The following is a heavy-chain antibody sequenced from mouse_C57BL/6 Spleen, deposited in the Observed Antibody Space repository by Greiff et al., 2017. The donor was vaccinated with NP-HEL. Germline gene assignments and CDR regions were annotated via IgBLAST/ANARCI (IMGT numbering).Heavy chain of an antibody. CDR1: GYSITSGYY. D-gene: IGHD2-5*01. J-gene: IGHJ1*03. V-gene: IGHV3-6*01. Sequence: EVKLQESGPGLVKPSQSLSLTCSVTGYSITSGYYWNWIRQFPGNKLEWMGYISYDGSNNYNPSLKNRISITRDTSKNQFFLKLNSVTTEDTATYYCARTSYYSNGWYFDVWGTGTTVTVSS. CDR3: ARTSYYSNGWYFDV. CDR2: ISYDGSN.